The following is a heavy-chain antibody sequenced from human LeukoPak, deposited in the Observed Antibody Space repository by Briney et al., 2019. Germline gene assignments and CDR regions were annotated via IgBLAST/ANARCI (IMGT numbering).Heavy chain of an antibody. CDR1: GGSVNLYY. Sequence: SETLSLTCSVSGGSVNLYYWSWIRQSPAKGLEWIGYINYNGNIYYNPSLKSRVTITLDTSQKQVSLRLSSVTAADTAVYYCARRLQSASQYMDVWGKGTTVTVSS. CDR2: INYNGNI. J-gene: IGHJ6*03. D-gene: IGHD5-24*01. V-gene: IGHV4-59*02. CDR3: ARRLQSASQYMDV.